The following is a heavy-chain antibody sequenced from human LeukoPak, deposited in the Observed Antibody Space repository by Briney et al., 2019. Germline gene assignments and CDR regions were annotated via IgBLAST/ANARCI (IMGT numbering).Heavy chain of an antibody. J-gene: IGHJ5*02. D-gene: IGHD6-19*01. V-gene: IGHV3-21*01. CDR1: GFTFSSYS. CDR2: ISSGSSYI. Sequence: GGSLRLSCVASGFTFSSYSMNWVRQAPGKELEWVSSISSGSSYIYYADSVKGRFTISRDNAKNSLYLQMNSLRAEDTAVYYCARGALGYSSGLFDPWGQGTLVTVSS. CDR3: ARGALGYSSGLFDP.